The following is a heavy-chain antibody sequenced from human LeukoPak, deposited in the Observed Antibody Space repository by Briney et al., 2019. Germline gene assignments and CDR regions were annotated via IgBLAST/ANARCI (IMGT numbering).Heavy chain of an antibody. CDR3: SRVDCSSTSSYKPDAFDI. J-gene: IGHJ3*02. V-gene: IGHV4-34*01. Sequence: SETLSLTCAVYGGSFSGYYWSWIRQPPGKGLEWIGEINHSGSTNYNPSLKSRVTISVDTSKNQFSLKLSSVTAADTAVDYCSRVDCSSTSSYKPDAFDIWGQGTMVTVSS. CDR2: INHSGST. D-gene: IGHD2-2*02. CDR1: GGSFSGYY.